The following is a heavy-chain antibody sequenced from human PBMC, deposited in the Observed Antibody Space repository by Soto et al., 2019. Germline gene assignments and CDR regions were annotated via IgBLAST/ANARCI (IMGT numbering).Heavy chain of an antibody. J-gene: IGHJ6*02. V-gene: IGHV4-30-4*01. CDR2: IHYTGSI. CDR3: AREDDGGDRDYYGLDV. Sequence: QVQLQESGPGLVKPSQTLSLTCTFSGGPINIDHYNWTWIRQTPGKGLEWIGYIHYTGSISYNPSLQSRLTISVDTSKNQFSLKLTSVTAADTAVYFCAREDDGGDRDYYGLDVWGQGTTVTVSS. D-gene: IGHD2-21*02. CDR1: GGPINIDHYN.